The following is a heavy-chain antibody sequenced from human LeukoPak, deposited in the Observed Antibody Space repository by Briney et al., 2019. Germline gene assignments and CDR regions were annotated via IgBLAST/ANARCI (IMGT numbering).Heavy chain of an antibody. CDR3: ARAYGSGSYYDY. J-gene: IGHJ4*02. D-gene: IGHD3-10*01. Sequence: GGSLRLSCAASGFTFSSYAMHWVRQAPGKGLEYVSAISSNGGSTYYANSVKGRFTFSRDNSKNTLYLQMGSLRAEDMAVYYCARAYGSGSYYDYWGQGTLVTVSS. CDR2: ISSNGGST. V-gene: IGHV3-64*01. CDR1: GFTFSSYA.